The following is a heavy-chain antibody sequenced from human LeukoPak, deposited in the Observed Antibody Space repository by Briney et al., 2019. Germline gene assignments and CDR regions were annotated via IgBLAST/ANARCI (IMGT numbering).Heavy chain of an antibody. CDR1: GFTFSSYA. J-gene: IGHJ4*02. CDR3: TRDQTPYY. Sequence: GGSLRLSCAASGFTFSSYAMHWVRQAPGKGLEWVGFIASETYGGTAEYAASVKGRFIISRDDSKSIAYLQMNSLKTEDTAVYYCTRDQTPYYWGQGTLVTVSS. CDR2: IASETYGGTA. V-gene: IGHV3-49*04.